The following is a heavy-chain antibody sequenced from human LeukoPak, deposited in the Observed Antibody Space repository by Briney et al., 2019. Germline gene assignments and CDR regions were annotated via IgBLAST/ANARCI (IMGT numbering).Heavy chain of an antibody. CDR3: ARDLRSGWFSY. V-gene: IGHV3-48*03. J-gene: IGHJ4*02. D-gene: IGHD6-19*01. CDR1: GFTFSLLE. Sequence: GGPLRLSCAASGFTFSLLEMNWVRQAPGKGLEWISYISSGVTTIHYADSVKGRFTISRDNAKNSIYLQMNSLRVEDTGVYYRARDLRSGWFSYWGQGALVIVSS. CDR2: ISSGVTTI.